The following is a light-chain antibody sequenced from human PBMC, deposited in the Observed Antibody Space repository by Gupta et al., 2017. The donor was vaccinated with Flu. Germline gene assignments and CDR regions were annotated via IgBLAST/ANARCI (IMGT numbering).Light chain of an antibody. Sequence: DIVMTQSPLSLPVAPGEPASISCRSSQSLLHRLGHHSLHWYLQKPGQSPHLLIYSTYNRASGVPDRFSGSGSGTDFTLTISRVEAEDVGIYYCMHALEPPYILGQGTKLEIK. CDR3: MHALEPPYI. V-gene: IGKV2-28*01. J-gene: IGKJ2*01. CDR1: QSLLHRLGHHS. CDR2: STY.